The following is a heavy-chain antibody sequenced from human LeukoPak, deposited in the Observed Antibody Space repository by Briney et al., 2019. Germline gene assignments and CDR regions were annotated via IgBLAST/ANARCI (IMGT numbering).Heavy chain of an antibody. D-gene: IGHD2-8*01. Sequence: GGSLRLSCAASGFTVSSNYMSWVRQAPGKGLEWVSAISGSGGSTYYADSVKGRFTISRDNSKNTLYLQMNSLRAEDTAVYYCAKEMVYAMLNWFDPWGQGTLVTVSS. V-gene: IGHV3-23*01. J-gene: IGHJ5*02. CDR2: ISGSGGST. CDR3: AKEMVYAMLNWFDP. CDR1: GFTVSSNY.